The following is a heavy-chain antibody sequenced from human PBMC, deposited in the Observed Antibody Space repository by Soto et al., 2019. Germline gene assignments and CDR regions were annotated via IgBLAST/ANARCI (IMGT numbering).Heavy chain of an antibody. CDR1: GFSFSDYA. CDR2: ISESGGST. J-gene: IGHJ4*02. Sequence: GGSLRLSCAASGFSFSDYAMSWVRQAPGKGLEWVSVISESGGSTHYADSVRGRFTVSRDNSKNSLSLRMNSLRDEDTAIYFCAKRSPYSSGWYSPIFDYWGQGALVTVSS. V-gene: IGHV3-23*01. D-gene: IGHD6-13*01. CDR3: AKRSPYSSGWYSPIFDY.